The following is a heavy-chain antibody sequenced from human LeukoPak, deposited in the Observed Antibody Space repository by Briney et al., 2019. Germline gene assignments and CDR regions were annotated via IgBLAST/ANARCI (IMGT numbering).Heavy chain of an antibody. CDR1: GGSISSYY. V-gene: IGHV4-59*12. CDR2: IHYSGST. D-gene: IGHD3-10*01. Sequence: PSETLSLTCTVSGGSISSYYWSWIRQPPGKGLEWIGYIHYSGSTYYNPSLKSRFTISVDTSKNQFSLKLSSVTAADTAVYYCAREASRSGSYYFDYWGQGTLITVSS. CDR3: AREASRSGSYYFDY. J-gene: IGHJ4*02.